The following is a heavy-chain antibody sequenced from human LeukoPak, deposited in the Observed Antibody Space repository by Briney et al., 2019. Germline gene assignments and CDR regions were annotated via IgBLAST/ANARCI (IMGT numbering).Heavy chain of an antibody. CDR2: IYPGDSDT. D-gene: IGHD6-6*01. V-gene: IGHV5-51*01. Sequence: NPGESLKISCKGSGYSFTSYWIGWVRQMPGKGLEWMGIIYPGDSDTRYSPSFQGQVTISADKSISTAYLQWSSLKASDTAMYCCARPKYSSLLVFDYWGQGTLVTVSS. J-gene: IGHJ4*02. CDR1: GYSFTSYW. CDR3: ARPKYSSLLVFDY.